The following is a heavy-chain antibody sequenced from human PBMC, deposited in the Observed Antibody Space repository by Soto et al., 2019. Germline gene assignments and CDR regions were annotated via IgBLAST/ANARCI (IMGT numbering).Heavy chain of an antibody. CDR2: IIPIFGTA. CDR3: ARLGCSGGSCYAAWFDP. J-gene: IGHJ5*02. V-gene: IGHV1-69*12. Sequence: QVQLVQSGAEVKKPGSSVKVSCKASGGTFSSYAISWVRQAPGQGLEWMGGIIPIFGTANYAQKFQGRVTLTADESTSTAYMELSSLRSEDTAVYYCARLGCSGGSCYAAWFDPWGQGTLVTVSS. D-gene: IGHD2-15*01. CDR1: GGTFSSYA.